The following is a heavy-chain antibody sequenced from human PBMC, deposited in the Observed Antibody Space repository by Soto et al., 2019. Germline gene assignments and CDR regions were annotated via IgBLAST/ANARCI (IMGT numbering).Heavy chain of an antibody. D-gene: IGHD6-13*01. CDR1: GGSISSGEYY. CDR3: ARYRREAVAGYTLDN. CDR2: IYYSGST. J-gene: IGHJ4*02. Sequence: SETLSLTCTFSGGSISSGEYYWSWIRQVPGKGLEWIGYIYYSGSTYYNPSLKSRVAMSVDTSKSQFSLKVNSMTAADTAVYYCARYRREAVAGYTLDNWGQGILVTVSS. V-gene: IGHV4-30-4*02.